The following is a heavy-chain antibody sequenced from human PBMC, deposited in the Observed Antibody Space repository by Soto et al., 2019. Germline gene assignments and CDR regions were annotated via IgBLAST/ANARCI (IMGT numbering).Heavy chain of an antibody. Sequence: GGSLRLSCVGSGFTVSGYSIHWFRQAPGKGLEWVSLISYDGSKKDYADSVKGRFTISRDNAKNSLYLQMNSLRAEDTAVYYCARDSPIVGGTGASDIWGQGTVVTVSS. D-gene: IGHD1-26*01. J-gene: IGHJ3*02. CDR3: ARDSPIVGGTGASDI. CDR1: GFTVSGYS. V-gene: IGHV3-30-3*01. CDR2: ISYDGSKK.